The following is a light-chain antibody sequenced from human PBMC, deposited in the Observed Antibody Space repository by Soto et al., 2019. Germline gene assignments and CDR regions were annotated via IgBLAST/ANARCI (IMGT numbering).Light chain of an antibody. CDR3: QQHNQWPIT. CDR1: QSAGNF. CDR2: YIS. J-gene: IGKJ5*01. V-gene: IGKV3D-15*01. Sequence: EIVMTQSPATLSVSPGETASLSCRASQSAGNFLAWYQQKPGQAPRLLIYYISTRATGIPARFSGSGSGTVFTLTINSLQSEDSAVYYCQQHNQWPITFGQGTRLEIK.